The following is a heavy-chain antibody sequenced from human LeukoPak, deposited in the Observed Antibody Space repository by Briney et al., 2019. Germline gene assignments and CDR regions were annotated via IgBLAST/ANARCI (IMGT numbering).Heavy chain of an antibody. CDR1: GFTFSSYG. Sequence: PGGSLRLSCAASGFTFSSYGMHWVRQAPGKGLEWVAVIRYDGSNKYYADSVKGRFTISRDNSKNTLYLQMNSLRAEDTAVYYCAKEEAAAGTGYYYYYMDVWGKGTTVTVSS. D-gene: IGHD6-13*01. J-gene: IGHJ6*03. V-gene: IGHV3-33*06. CDR3: AKEEAAAGTGYYYYYMDV. CDR2: IRYDGSNK.